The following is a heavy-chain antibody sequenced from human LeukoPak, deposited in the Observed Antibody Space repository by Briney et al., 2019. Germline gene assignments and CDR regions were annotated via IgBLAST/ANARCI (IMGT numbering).Heavy chain of an antibody. CDR1: GLTLSNFW. CDR2: INQDGGEK. CDR3: VKGHLWLEN. D-gene: IGHD3-3*02. J-gene: IGHJ4*02. Sequence: GGSLRLSCVASGLTLSNFWMTWVRQTPGKGLEWVATINQDGGEKYYVDSVKGRFIISRDNAKNSVYLQMDSLRAEETAVYSCVKGHLWLENWGQGTLVTVSS. V-gene: IGHV3-7*03.